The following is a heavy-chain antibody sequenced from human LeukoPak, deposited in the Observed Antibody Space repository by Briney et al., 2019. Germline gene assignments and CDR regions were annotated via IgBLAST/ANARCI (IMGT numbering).Heavy chain of an antibody. CDR2: IYTSGST. J-gene: IGHJ4*02. D-gene: IGHD5-12*01. Sequence: SQTLSLTCTVSGGSISSGSYYWSWIRQPAGKGLEWIGRIYTSGSTNYNPSLKSRVTISVDTSKNQFSLKLSSVTAADTAVYYCARDSIVATTIDYWGQGTLVTVSS. CDR1: GGSISSGSYY. CDR3: ARDSIVATTIDY. V-gene: IGHV4-61*02.